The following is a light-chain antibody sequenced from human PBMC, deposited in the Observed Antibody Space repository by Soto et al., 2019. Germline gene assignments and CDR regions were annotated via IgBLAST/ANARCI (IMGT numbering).Light chain of an antibody. CDR3: SSYAGSNINYV. Sequence: QSALTQPPSASGSPGQSVTISSTGPSSDVGGYNYASWYQQHPGKAPKLMIYEVSKRPSGVPDRFSGSKSGNTASLTVSGLQAEDEADYYCSSYAGSNINYVFGTGTKVTVL. V-gene: IGLV2-8*01. J-gene: IGLJ1*01. CDR1: SSDVGGYNY. CDR2: EVS.